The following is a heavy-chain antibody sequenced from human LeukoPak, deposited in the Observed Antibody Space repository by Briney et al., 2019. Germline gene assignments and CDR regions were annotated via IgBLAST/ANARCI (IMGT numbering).Heavy chain of an antibody. Sequence: GGSLRLSCAASGFTFSSYGMHWVRQAPGKGLEWVAVISYDESFKYYSDSVKGRFTISRDNSKNTLYLQMNSLRAEDTAVYYCAKSGDDSSQGLDVWGKGTTVTVSS. CDR1: GFTFSSYG. CDR2: ISYDESFK. CDR3: AKSGDDSSQGLDV. D-gene: IGHD3-22*01. V-gene: IGHV3-30*18. J-gene: IGHJ6*04.